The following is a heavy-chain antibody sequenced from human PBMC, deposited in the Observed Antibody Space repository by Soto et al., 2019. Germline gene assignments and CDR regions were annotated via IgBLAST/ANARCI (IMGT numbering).Heavy chain of an antibody. CDR2: ISSSGRAI. CDR3: ATQTYSSSDY. J-gene: IGHJ4*02. V-gene: IGHV3-48*03. CDR1: GISFESYE. Sequence: PGGSLRLSCAASGISFESYEMNWVRQAPGKGLEWISYISSSGRAIYYAESVKGRFTISRDTVKNSLFLHMNSLRAEDTAVYYCATQTYSSSDYWGQGTLVTVSS. D-gene: IGHD6-6*01.